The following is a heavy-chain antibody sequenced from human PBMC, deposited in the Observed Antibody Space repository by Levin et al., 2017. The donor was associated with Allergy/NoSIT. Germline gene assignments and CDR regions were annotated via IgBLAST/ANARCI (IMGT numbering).Heavy chain of an antibody. D-gene: IGHD2-2*03. CDR3: TRFGYCSSVSCLYGLEV. J-gene: IGHJ6*02. V-gene: IGHV3-74*01. CDR2: IKSDGSET. CDR1: GFTFSSYW. Sequence: GGSLRLSCAASGFTFSSYWMHWVRQAPGEGLVWVSRIKSDGSETSYADSVKGRFTISRDNAKNTLYLQMNSLRVEDTAVYYCTRFGYCSSVSCLYGLEVWGQGTTVSVSS.